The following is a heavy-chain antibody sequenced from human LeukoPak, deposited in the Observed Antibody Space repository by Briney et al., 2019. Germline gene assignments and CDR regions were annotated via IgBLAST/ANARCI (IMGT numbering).Heavy chain of an antibody. V-gene: IGHV3-7*02. CDR3: ASVTIVGPTADY. CDR1: GFTFSTYW. CDR2: IKQDGSEK. Sequence: GGSLRLSCAASGFTFSTYWMSWVRQAPGKGLEWVANIKQDGSEKYYVDSVKGRFTISRDNAKNSLYLQMNSLRAEDTAVYYCASVTIVGPTADYWGQGTLVTVSS. D-gene: IGHD1-26*01. J-gene: IGHJ4*02.